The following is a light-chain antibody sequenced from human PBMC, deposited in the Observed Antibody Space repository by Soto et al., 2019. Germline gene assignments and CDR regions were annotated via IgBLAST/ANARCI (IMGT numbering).Light chain of an antibody. CDR3: HQYAYAPWT. CDR2: NAS. CDR1: QSVGRDY. J-gene: IGKJ1*01. Sequence: PGERATLSCRASQSVGRDYLAWYQQKPGQAPRLVIYNASNRASGIPDRFSGSGSGTDFTLTISRLEPEDFAVYYCHQYAYAPWTFGQGTKVDIK. V-gene: IGKV3-20*01.